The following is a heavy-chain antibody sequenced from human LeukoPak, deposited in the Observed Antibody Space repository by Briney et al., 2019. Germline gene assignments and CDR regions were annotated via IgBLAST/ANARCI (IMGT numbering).Heavy chain of an antibody. Sequence: GGSLRLSCVASGFTVSSKYMSWVRQAPGKGLEWVSVIYSGGSTYYGESVKGRFTISRDNSKNTVYLQMNALRAEDSAVYYCARGTVWRLGSYGLDVWGQGTTVTVSS. V-gene: IGHV3-53*01. D-gene: IGHD3-16*01. CDR3: ARGTVWRLGSYGLDV. J-gene: IGHJ6*02. CDR2: IYSGGST. CDR1: GFTVSSKY.